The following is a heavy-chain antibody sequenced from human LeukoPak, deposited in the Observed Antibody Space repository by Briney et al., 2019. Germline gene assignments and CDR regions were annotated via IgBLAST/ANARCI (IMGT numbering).Heavy chain of an antibody. CDR2: ISDDGRNK. V-gene: IGHV3-30*03. J-gene: IGHJ4*02. D-gene: IGHD5/OR15-5a*01. CDR1: GFTFSDYA. CDR3: ARGCVRSHRTAPEY. Sequence: GGSLRLSCTASGFTFSDYAMHWVRQAPGKGLEWVAVISDDGRNKYYADSVKGRFTISRDNSKNTLSLQMNSLRDEDTAIYYCARGCVRSHRTAPEYWGQGTLVTVSS.